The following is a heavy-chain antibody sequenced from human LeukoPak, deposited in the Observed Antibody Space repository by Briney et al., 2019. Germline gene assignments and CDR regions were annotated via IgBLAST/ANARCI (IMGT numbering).Heavy chain of an antibody. CDR1: GGTFSSYA. D-gene: IGHD2-15*01. J-gene: IGHJ2*01. Sequence: ASVKVSCKASGGTFSSYAISWVRQAPGQGLEWMGGIIPIFGTANYAQKFQGRVTITTDESTSTAYMELSSLRSEDTAVYYCAREVVVAATVYWYFDLWGRGTRSLSPQ. CDR3: AREVVVAATVYWYFDL. CDR2: IIPIFGTA. V-gene: IGHV1-69*05.